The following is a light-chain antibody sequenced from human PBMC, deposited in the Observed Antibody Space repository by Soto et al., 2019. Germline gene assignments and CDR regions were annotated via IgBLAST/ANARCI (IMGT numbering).Light chain of an antibody. Sequence: EIVLTQSPATLSLSPGERATLSCRASQSVSSYLAWYQQKPGQAPRLLIYDASNIATGIPARFSGSGSGTYFTLTISSLEPEDVAVYYCQQRSNWPRTFGQGTKVEIK. CDR3: QQRSNWPRT. V-gene: IGKV3-11*01. CDR2: DAS. CDR1: QSVSSY. J-gene: IGKJ1*01.